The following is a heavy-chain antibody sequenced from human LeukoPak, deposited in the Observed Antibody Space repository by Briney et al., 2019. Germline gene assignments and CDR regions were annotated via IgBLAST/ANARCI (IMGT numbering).Heavy chain of an antibody. CDR2: IFPSGGEI. D-gene: IGHD1-26*01. CDR1: GFTFSTFA. V-gene: IGHV3-23*01. J-gene: IGHJ4*02. Sequence: GGSLRLSCAASGFTFSTFAMIWVRQPPGKGLEWVSSIFPSGGEIHYADSVRGRFTISRDNSKSTLSLQMNSLRAEDTAVYYCAGGGGVGAKYWGQGTLVTVSS. CDR3: AGGGGVGAKY.